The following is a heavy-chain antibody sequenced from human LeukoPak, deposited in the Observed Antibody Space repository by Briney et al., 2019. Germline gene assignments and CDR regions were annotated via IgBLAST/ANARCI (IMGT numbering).Heavy chain of an antibody. V-gene: IGHV3-30*04. J-gene: IGHJ4*02. CDR2: ISYDGSNK. Sequence: GGSLRLSCAASGFTFSSYAMHWVRQAPGKGLEWVAFISYDGSNKYYADSVKGRFTISRDNSKNTLYLQMNSLRAEDTAVYYCAKEEWLVPFDYWGQGTLVTVSS. D-gene: IGHD6-19*01. CDR3: AKEEWLVPFDY. CDR1: GFTFSSYA.